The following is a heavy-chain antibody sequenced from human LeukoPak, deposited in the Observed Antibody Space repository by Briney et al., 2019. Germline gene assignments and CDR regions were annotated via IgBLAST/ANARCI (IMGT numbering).Heavy chain of an antibody. D-gene: IGHD5-12*01. CDR1: GFSFISYG. Sequence: GGSLRLSCAASGFSFISYGMYWVRQAPGKGLESVVFIRYDGSNKYYADSVKGRFTVSRDNSKNTLYLQMKSLRAEDTAVYYCAKGGGYEAQYYYYYLDVWGKGTTVTISS. J-gene: IGHJ6*03. V-gene: IGHV3-30*02. CDR2: IRYDGSNK. CDR3: AKGGGYEAQYYYYYLDV.